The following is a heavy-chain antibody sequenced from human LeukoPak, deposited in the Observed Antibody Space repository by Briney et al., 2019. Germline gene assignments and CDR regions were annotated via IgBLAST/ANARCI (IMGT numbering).Heavy chain of an antibody. CDR2: IWYDGSNK. J-gene: IGHJ6*03. CDR1: GFTFSSYG. D-gene: IGHD5-18*01. Sequence: GGSLRLSCAASGFTFSSYGMHWVRQAPGKGLEWVAVIWYDGSNKYYEDSVKGRFTISRDNSKNTLYLQMNSLRAEDTAVYYCARETYSYGLNYMDVWGKGTTVTVSS. CDR3: ARETYSYGLNYMDV. V-gene: IGHV3-33*01.